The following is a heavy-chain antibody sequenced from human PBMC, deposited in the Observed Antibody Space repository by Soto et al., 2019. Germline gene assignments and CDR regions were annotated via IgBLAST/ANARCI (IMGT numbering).Heavy chain of an antibody. CDR3: ARGGGNGDAFDV. J-gene: IGHJ3*01. V-gene: IGHV4-28*03. D-gene: IGHD2-15*01. Sequence: QVQLQESGPRLVKPSDTLSLTCAVSGYSISSSNWWGWIRQPPGKGLEWIGYIHYSGDTYDNPSLNSRVTMSVDTSTNKFTLKLSSVTAVDTALYYCARGGGNGDAFDVWGQGTLVTVSS. CDR1: GYSISSSNW. CDR2: IHYSGDT.